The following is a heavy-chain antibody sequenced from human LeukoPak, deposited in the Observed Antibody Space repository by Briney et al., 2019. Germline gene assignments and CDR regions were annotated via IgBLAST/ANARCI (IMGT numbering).Heavy chain of an antibody. D-gene: IGHD3-9*01. CDR1: GGIFSSYA. V-gene: IGHV1-69*05. CDR2: IIPIFGTA. Sequence: GASVKVSCKASGGIFSSYAISWVRQAPGQGLEWMGGIIPIFGTANYAQKFQGRVTITTDESTSTAYMELSSLRSEDTAVYYWTYDILTGASSGYFDYWGQGTLVTVSS. CDR3: TYDILTGASSGYFDY. J-gene: IGHJ4*02.